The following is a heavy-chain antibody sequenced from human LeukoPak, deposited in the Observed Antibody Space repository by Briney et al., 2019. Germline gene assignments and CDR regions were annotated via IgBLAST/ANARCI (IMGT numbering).Heavy chain of an antibody. D-gene: IGHD3-22*01. V-gene: IGHV4-39*07. CDR1: GGSISSSSYY. Sequence: PSETLSLTCTVSGGSISSSSYYWGWIRQPPGKGLEWIGSIYYSGSTCYNPSLKSRVTISVDTSKNQFSLKLSSVTAADTAVYYCARVPRMYYYDSSGYLDYWGQGTLVTVSS. CDR3: ARVPRMYYYDSSGYLDY. CDR2: IYYSGST. J-gene: IGHJ4*02.